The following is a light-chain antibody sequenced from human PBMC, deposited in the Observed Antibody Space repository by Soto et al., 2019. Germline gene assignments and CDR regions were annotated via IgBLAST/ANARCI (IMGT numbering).Light chain of an antibody. Sequence: VLTQSPGTLSLSPFQRATLSCRVGKRITSSLIAWYQQKPGQAPRLLIYDASSRESGIPDRFSGSGSGTEFTLTISSLEPEDFAAYYCQQYGSLALTFGGGTKVDIK. J-gene: IGKJ4*01. V-gene: IGKV3-20*01. CDR2: DAS. CDR3: QQYGSLALT. CDR1: KRITSSL.